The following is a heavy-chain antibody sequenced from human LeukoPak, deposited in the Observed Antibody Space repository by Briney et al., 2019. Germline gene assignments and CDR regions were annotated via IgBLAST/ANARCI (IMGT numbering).Heavy chain of an antibody. CDR3: ARSVGSYCSSTSCYSYYYYGMDV. CDR2: IYYSGST. CDR1: GGSISSYY. D-gene: IGHD2-2*02. J-gene: IGHJ6*02. V-gene: IGHV4-59*01. Sequence: SETLSLTCTVSGGSISSYYWSWIRQPPGKGLEWIGYIYYSGSTNYNPSLKSRVTISVDTSKNQFSLKLSSVTAADTAVYYCARSVGSYCSSTSCYSYYYYGMDVWGQGTTVTVSS.